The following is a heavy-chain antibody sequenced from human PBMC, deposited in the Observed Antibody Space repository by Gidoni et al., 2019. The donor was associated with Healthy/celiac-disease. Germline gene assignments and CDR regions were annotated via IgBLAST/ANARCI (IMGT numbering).Heavy chain of an antibody. J-gene: IGHJ4*02. D-gene: IGHD6-13*01. CDR2: IYYSGST. CDR1: GGSISSSSYY. V-gene: IGHV4-39*01. CDR3: ARHLRQQLVPDDY. Sequence: QLQLQESGPGLVTPSETLSLTCTVSGGSISSSSYYWGWIRQPPGKGLEWIGSIYYSGSTYYNPSLKSRVTISVDTSKNQFSLKLSSVTAADTAVYYCARHLRQQLVPDDYWGQGTLVTVSS.